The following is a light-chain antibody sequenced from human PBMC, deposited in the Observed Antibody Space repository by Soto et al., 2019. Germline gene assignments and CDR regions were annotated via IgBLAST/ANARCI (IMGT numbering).Light chain of an antibody. CDR1: SSNIGAGYD. J-gene: IGLJ2*01. V-gene: IGLV1-40*01. CDR3: QDYASSLSGVV. CDR2: GNS. Sequence: QSVLTQPPSVSGAPGQRVTISCTGSSSNIGAGYDVHWYQQLPGTAPKLLIYGNSNRPSGVPDRFSGSKSGTSASLAITGLQAEDEADYYCQDYASSLSGVVFGGGTKLTVL.